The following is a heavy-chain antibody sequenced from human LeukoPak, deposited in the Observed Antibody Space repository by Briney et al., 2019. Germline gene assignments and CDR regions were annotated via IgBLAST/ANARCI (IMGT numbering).Heavy chain of an antibody. V-gene: IGHV1-2*02. CDR3: ARDGQLGYDDAFDI. CDR1: GYTFTGYY. Sequence: ASVQVSCKASGYTFTGYYMHWVRQAPGQGVEWMGWINPNSGGTNYAQKFQGRVTMTRDTSISTAYMELSRLRSDDTAVYYCARDGQLGYDDAFDIWGQGTMVTVSS. D-gene: IGHD6-6*01. J-gene: IGHJ3*02. CDR2: INPNSGGT.